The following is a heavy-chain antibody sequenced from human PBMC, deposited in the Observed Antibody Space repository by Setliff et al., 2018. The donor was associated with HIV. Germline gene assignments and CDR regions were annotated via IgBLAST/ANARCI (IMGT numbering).Heavy chain of an antibody. CDR1: GFTFSNAW. CDR2: IKSKTDGGTT. V-gene: IGHV3-15*01. J-gene: IGHJ4*02. CDR3: ARDHWVAGLDY. Sequence: PGGSLRLSCAASGFTFSNAWMSWVRQAPGKGLEWVGRIKSKTDGGTTDYAAPVKGRFTISRDDSKNTLSLQMNSLRVEDTAVYYCARDHWVAGLDYWGQGTLVTVSS. D-gene: IGHD6-19*01.